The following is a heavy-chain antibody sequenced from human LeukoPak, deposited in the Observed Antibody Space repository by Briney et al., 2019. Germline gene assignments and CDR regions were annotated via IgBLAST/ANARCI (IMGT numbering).Heavy chain of an antibody. D-gene: IGHD3-22*01. Sequence: GGSLRLSCAASGFTFSSYWMSWVRQAPGKGLEWVANIKQDGSEKYYVDSVKGRFTISRDNAKNSLYLQMNSLRAEDTAVYYCARDYYDSSGYPVRSYWGQGTLVTVSS. CDR1: GFTFSSYW. CDR2: IKQDGSEK. V-gene: IGHV3-7*01. J-gene: IGHJ4*02. CDR3: ARDYYDSSGYPVRSY.